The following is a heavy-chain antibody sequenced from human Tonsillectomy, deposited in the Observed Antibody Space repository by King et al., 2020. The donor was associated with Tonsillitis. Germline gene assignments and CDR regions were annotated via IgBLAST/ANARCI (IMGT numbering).Heavy chain of an antibody. CDR1: GYTFTSYG. CDR2: ISAYNGNT. CDR3: ARGVPITMVRGVIAYDAFDI. V-gene: IGHV1-18*01. D-gene: IGHD3-10*01. J-gene: IGHJ3*02. Sequence: QLVQSGAEVKKPGASVKVSCKASGYTFTSYGISWVRQAPGQGLEWMGWISAYNGNTNYAQKLQGRVTMTTDTSTSTAYMELRSLRSDDTAVYYCARGVPITMVRGVIAYDAFDIWGQGTMVTVSS.